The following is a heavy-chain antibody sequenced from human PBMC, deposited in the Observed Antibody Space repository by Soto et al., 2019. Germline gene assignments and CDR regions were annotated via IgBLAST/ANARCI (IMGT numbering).Heavy chain of an antibody. CDR2: IWYDGSNK. CDR1: GFTFNNYV. Sequence: GGSLRLSCAASGFTFNNYVMQWVRQAPGKGQEWVAAIWYDGSNKYYADSVKGRFTISRDNSKNTLYLQMSGLRVEDTAVYYCGRNWAGHPLYYSGGIAYWGRGTLVTVSS. J-gene: IGHJ4*02. V-gene: IGHV3-33*01. D-gene: IGHD3-10*01. CDR3: GRNWAGHPLYYSGGIAY.